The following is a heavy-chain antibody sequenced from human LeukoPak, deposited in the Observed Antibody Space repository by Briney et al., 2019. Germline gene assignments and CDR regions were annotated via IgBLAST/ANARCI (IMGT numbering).Heavy chain of an antibody. J-gene: IGHJ5*02. V-gene: IGHV5-51*01. D-gene: IGHD6-25*01. CDR2: IYPGDSDT. Sequence: NHGESLKISCKGSGYSFTNYWIGWVRQMPGKGLEWMGIIYPGDSDTRYSPSFQGQVTLSADKSISTAYLQWSSLKASDTAMYYCARRSGLNWFDPWGQGTLVTVSS. CDR3: ARRSGLNWFDP. CDR1: GYSFTNYW.